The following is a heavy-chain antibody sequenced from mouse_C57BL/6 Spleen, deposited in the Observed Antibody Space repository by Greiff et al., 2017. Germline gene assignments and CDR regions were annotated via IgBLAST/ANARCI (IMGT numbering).Heavy chain of an antibody. CDR3: TREGKTLPAY. CDR2: ISSGGDYI. V-gene: IGHV5-9-1*02. J-gene: IGHJ3*01. Sequence: EVKVVESGEGLVKPGGSLKLSCAASGFTFSSYAMSWVRQTPETRLEWVAYISSGGDYIYYADTVKGRFTISRDNARNTLYLQMSSLKSEDTAMYYCTREGKTLPAYWGQGTLVTVSA. CDR1: GFTFSSYA. D-gene: IGHD2-10*01.